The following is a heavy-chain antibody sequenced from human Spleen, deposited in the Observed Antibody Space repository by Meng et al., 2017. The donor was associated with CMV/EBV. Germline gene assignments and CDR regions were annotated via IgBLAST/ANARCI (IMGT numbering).Heavy chain of an antibody. CDR3: TIGEFDY. V-gene: IGHV1-69*10. CDR1: GGTFRSSS. J-gene: IGHJ4*02. Sequence: SVKVSCKASGGTFRSSSITWVRQAPGRGFEWMGGIIPLLGTPIYAQKFKGRVTIIADKSSDTAYMHLNGLRSDDTAIYYCTIGEFDYWGQGTLVTVSS. D-gene: IGHD3-10*01. CDR2: IIPLLGTP.